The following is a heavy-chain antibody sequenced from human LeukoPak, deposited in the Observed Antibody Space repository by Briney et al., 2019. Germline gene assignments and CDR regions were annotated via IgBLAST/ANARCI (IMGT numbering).Heavy chain of an antibody. D-gene: IGHD2-2*01. Sequence: GGSLRLSCAASGFTFSTYAMHWVRQAPGKGLEWVAVISYDESKKYYADSVKGRFAISRDNSKNTLSLQMNSLRPDDTAVYYCARDCSSTNCYTNPYYHYGMDVWGQGISVTVSS. V-gene: IGHV3-30*09. CDR2: ISYDESKK. J-gene: IGHJ6*02. CDR3: ARDCSSTNCYTNPYYHYGMDV. CDR1: GFTFSTYA.